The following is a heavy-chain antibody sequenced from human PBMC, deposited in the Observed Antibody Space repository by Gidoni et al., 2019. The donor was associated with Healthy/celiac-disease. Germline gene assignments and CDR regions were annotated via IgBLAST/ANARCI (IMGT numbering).Heavy chain of an antibody. V-gene: IGHV3-23*01. D-gene: IGHD3-3*01. CDR3: ARASITIFGVVAYYFDY. J-gene: IGHJ4*02. Sequence: TISRDNSKNTLYLQMNSLRAEDTAVYYCARASITIFGVVAYYFDYWGQGTLVTVSS.